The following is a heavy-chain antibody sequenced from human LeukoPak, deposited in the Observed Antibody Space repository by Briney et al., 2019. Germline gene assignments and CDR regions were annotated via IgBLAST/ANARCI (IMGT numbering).Heavy chain of an antibody. CDR1: GFTFSSYS. V-gene: IGHV3-21*04. CDR3: AKGDSSGYPTFFDY. J-gene: IGHJ4*02. Sequence: GGSLRLSCAASGFTFSSYSMNWVRQAPGKGLEWVSPISSSSSYIYYADSVKGRFTVSRDNAKNSLYLQMNSLRAEDTALYYCAKGDSSGYPTFFDYWGQGTLVTVSS. D-gene: IGHD3-22*01. CDR2: ISSSSSYI.